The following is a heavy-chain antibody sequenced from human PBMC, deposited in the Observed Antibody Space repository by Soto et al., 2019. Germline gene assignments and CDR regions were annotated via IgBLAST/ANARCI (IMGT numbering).Heavy chain of an antibody. CDR2: ISGSGGST. D-gene: IGHD2-15*01. CDR3: AKTPRYCSGGSCYGGYFDY. V-gene: IGHV3-23*01. Sequence: GGSLRLSCAASGFTFSSYAMSWVRQAPGKGLEWVSTISGSGGSTYYADSVKGRFTISRDNSKNTLYLQMNSLRAEDTAVYYCAKTPRYCSGGSCYGGYFDYWGQGTLVTVSS. CDR1: GFTFSSYA. J-gene: IGHJ4*02.